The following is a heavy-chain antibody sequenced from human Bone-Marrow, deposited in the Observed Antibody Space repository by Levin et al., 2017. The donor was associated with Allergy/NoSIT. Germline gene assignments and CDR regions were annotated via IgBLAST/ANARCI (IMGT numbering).Heavy chain of an antibody. CDR2: IYPGDSYT. J-gene: IGHJ4*02. CDR1: TSTFGNSW. CDR3: ARRSPTATDPLDY. Sequence: NHGESLKISCKSSTSTFGNSWIAWVRQMPGEGLEWMGVIYPGDSYTSYSPSFQGHVTISVDKSTGTAYLQWSSLRASDSGMYFCARRSPTATDPLDYWGQGTLLTVSS. V-gene: IGHV5-51*01. D-gene: IGHD6-13*01.